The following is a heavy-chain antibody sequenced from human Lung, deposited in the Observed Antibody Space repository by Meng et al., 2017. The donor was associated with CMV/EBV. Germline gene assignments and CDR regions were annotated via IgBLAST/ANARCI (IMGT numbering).Heavy chain of an antibody. J-gene: IGHJ4*02. Sequence: SGFTFRNYGMHWVRQAPGKGLEWVAMIWYDGSKKFYADSVKGRFTISRDNSKNTLYLQMNNLSVEDMAVYYCASEEGYGSGSYFGDYWSQGTLVTVSS. D-gene: IGHD3-10*01. CDR3: ASEEGYGSGSYFGDY. CDR2: IWYDGSKK. V-gene: IGHV3-33*01. CDR1: GFTFRNYG.